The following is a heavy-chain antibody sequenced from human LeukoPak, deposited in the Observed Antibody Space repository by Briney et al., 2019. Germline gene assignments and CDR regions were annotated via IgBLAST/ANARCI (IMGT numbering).Heavy chain of an antibody. J-gene: IGHJ4*02. V-gene: IGHV4-59*01. CDR1: GGSISSYY. Sequence: SETLSLTCTVSGGSISSYYWSWIRQPPGKRLEWIGYIYYSGSTNYNPSLKSRVTISVDTSKNQFSLKLSSVTAADTAVYYCARDLGGSYYGDFDYWGQGTLVTVSS. CDR2: IYYSGST. D-gene: IGHD1-26*01. CDR3: ARDLGGSYYGDFDY.